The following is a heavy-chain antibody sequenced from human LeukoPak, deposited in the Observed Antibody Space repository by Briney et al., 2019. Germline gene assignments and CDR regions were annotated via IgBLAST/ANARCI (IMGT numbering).Heavy chain of an antibody. CDR3: AXRXVGXSSGWYTSHFDY. CDR2: IYWDDDK. D-gene: IGHD6-19*01. Sequence: SGPTLVKPTQTLTLTCTFSGFSLTTNELAVGWIRQPPGKALEWLALIYWDDDKRYSPSLKSRLTITKDTSKNQVVLTMTNMDPVDTATYYCAXRXVGXSSGWYTSHFDYWGQGTLVTVSS. V-gene: IGHV2-5*02. CDR1: GFSLTTNELA. J-gene: IGHJ4*02.